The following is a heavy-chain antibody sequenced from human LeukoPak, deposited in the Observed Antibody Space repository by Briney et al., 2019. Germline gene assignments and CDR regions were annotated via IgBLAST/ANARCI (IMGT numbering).Heavy chain of an antibody. J-gene: IGHJ4*02. CDR3: ARGRYYDSSGYSELDY. V-gene: IGHV4-39*07. CDR1: GGSISSSSYY. Sequence: SETLSLTCTVSGGSISSSSYYWGWIRQPPGKGLEWIGSIYYSGSTYYNPSLKSRVTISVDTSKNQFSLKLSSVTAADTAVYYCARGRYYDSSGYSELDYWGQGTLVTVSS. D-gene: IGHD3-22*01. CDR2: IYYSGST.